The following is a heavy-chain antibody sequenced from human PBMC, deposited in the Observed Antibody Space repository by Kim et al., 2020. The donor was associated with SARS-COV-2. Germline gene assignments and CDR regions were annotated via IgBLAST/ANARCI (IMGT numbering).Heavy chain of an antibody. CDR2: IIPILGIA. Sequence: SVKVSCKASGGTFSSYAISWVRQAPGQGLEWMGRIIPILGIANYAQKFQGRATITADKSTSTAYMVLSSLRSEDTAAYYFASTTGYSYGWGQGTLVTVS. V-gene: IGHV1-69*04. J-gene: IGHJ4*02. D-gene: IGHD5-18*01. CDR3: ASTTGYSYG. CDR1: GGTFSSYA.